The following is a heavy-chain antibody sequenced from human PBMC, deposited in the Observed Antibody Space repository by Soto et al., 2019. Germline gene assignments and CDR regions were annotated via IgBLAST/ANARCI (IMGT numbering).Heavy chain of an antibody. CDR1: GGSVSSGSYY. CDR3: ARDIDY. Sequence: QVQLQESGPGLVKPSETLSLTCTVSGGSVSSGSYYWSWIRQPPGKGLEWIGYIYYSGSTNYNPSLKSRVAISVDTSKNQFSLKLSSVTAADTAVYYCARDIDYWGQGTLVTVSS. J-gene: IGHJ4*02. V-gene: IGHV4-61*01. CDR2: IYYSGST.